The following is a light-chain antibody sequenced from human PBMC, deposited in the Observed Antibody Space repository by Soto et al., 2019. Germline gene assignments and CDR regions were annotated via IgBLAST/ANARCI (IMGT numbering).Light chain of an antibody. CDR3: CSYAGSKVFV. CDR1: NSDIGSYNI. V-gene: IGLV2-23*02. J-gene: IGLJ1*01. CDR2: EVT. Sequence: QSVLTQPASVSGSPGQSITISCTGTNSDIGSYNIVSWYQQHPDKAPKLIIYEVTKRPSGVSNRFSGSKSGNTASLTISGLQAEDEGDYHCCSYAGSKVFVFGTGTKLTVL.